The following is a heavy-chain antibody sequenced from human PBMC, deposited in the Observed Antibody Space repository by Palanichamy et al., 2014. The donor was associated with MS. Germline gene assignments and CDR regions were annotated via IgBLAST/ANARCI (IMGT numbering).Heavy chain of an antibody. J-gene: IGHJ4*02. CDR1: GYTFTGYY. Sequence: QVQLVQSGAEVKKPGASVKVSCQASGYTFTGYYMHWVRQAPGRGLEWMGWIHPSSGGTKYAQKFQGRVTMTRDTSISTAYMELSSLRSDDTAIYYCARGFCSGGNCRLFDYWGQGTLVTVSS. CDR3: ARGFCSGGNCRLFDY. V-gene: IGHV1-2*02. CDR2: IHPSSGGT. D-gene: IGHD2-15*01.